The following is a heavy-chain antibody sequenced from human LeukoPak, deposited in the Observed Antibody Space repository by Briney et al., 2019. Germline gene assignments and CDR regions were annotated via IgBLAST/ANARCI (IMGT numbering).Heavy chain of an antibody. D-gene: IGHD6-19*01. CDR3: ARSDGVDRSGWYRRVTLFDY. V-gene: IGHV4-34*01. Sequence: TSETLSLTCAVYGGSFSGYYWSWIRQPPGKGLEWIGEINHSGSTNYNPSLKSRVTISVDTSKNQFSLKLSSVTAADTAVYYCARSDGVDRSGWYRRVTLFDYWGQGTLVTVSS. CDR2: INHSGST. J-gene: IGHJ4*02. CDR1: GGSFSGYY.